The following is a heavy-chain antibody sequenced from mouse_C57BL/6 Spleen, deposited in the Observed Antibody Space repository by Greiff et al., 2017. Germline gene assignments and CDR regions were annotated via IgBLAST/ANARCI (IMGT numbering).Heavy chain of an antibody. CDR1: GYTFTSYD. Sequence: QVQLQQSGPELVKPGASVKLSCKASGYTFTSYDINWVKQRPGQGLEWIGWIYPRDGSTKYNEKFKCKATLTVDTSSSTAYMELHSLTSEDSAVYFCARSYGNHAMDYWGQGTSVTVSS. CDR3: ARSYGNHAMDY. CDR2: IYPRDGST. D-gene: IGHD2-1*01. V-gene: IGHV1-85*01. J-gene: IGHJ4*01.